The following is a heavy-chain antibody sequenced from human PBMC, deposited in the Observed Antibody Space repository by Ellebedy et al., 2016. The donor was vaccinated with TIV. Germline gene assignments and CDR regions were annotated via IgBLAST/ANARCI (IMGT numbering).Heavy chain of an antibody. CDR1: GFTFSSYA. J-gene: IGHJ4*02. Sequence: GESLKISXAASGFTFSSYAMSWVRQAPGKGLEWVSAISGSGGSTYYADSVKGRFTISRDNSKNTLYLQMNSLRAEDTAVYYCARGRHYYDSSGYYLVDYWGQGTLVTVSS. CDR2: ISGSGGST. V-gene: IGHV3-23*01. CDR3: ARGRHYYDSSGYYLVDY. D-gene: IGHD3-22*01.